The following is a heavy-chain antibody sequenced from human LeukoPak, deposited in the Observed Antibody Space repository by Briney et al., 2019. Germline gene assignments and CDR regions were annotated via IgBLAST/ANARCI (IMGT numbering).Heavy chain of an antibody. D-gene: IGHD3-22*01. CDR2: ISGSGGST. CDR1: AFTFDDYG. Sequence: GGSLRLSCAAAAFTFDDYGMSWVRHAPGKGLEWVSAISGSGGSTYYADSVKGRFTISRDNSKKRLYLQMNSLRAEDTAVYYCAKDLTPAYYYYSSESLYFDYWGQGTLVTVSS. V-gene: IGHV3-23*01. J-gene: IGHJ4*02. CDR3: AKDLTPAYYYYSSESLYFDY.